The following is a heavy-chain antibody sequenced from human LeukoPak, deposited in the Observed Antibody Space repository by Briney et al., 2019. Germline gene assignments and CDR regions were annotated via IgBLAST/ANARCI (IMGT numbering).Heavy chain of an antibody. CDR2: LFYSGST. CDR1: GGSIPSYY. J-gene: IGHJ4*02. CDR3: ARGAYSNYLSVDD. D-gene: IGHD4-11*01. V-gene: IGHV4-59*01. Sequence: PSETLSLTCAISGGSIPSYYWSWIRQTPGKGLEWIGYLFYSGSTNYNPSLKDRITMSIDTSKNEFSLKLRSVTAADTAVYYCARGAYSNYLSVDDWGQGILVTVSS.